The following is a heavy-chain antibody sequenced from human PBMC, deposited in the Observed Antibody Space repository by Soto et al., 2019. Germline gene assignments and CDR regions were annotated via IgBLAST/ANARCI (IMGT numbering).Heavy chain of an antibody. CDR2: ISYDGSNK. Sequence: HPGGSLRLSCAASGFTFSSYGMHWVRQAPGKGLEWVAVISYDGSNKYYADSVKGRFTISRDNSKNTLYLQMNSLRAEDTAVYYCAKDLSVDWFDPWGQGTLVTVSS. V-gene: IGHV3-30*18. CDR1: GFTFSSYG. D-gene: IGHD2-15*01. J-gene: IGHJ5*02. CDR3: AKDLSVDWFDP.